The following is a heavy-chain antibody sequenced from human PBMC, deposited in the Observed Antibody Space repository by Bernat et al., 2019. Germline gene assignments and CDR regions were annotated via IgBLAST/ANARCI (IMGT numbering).Heavy chain of an antibody. CDR2: IKSKTDGGTT. D-gene: IGHD3-10*01. V-gene: IGHV3-15*07. J-gene: IGHJ4*02. CDR3: SSVEKWELLWFGELLGVDY. Sequence: EVQLVESGGGLVKPGGSLRLSCAASGFTFSNAWMNWVRQAPGQGLEWVGRIKSKTDGGTTDSAAPVQGRFTISRDDSKNTLYLQMNSLKTEDTAVYYCSSVEKWELLWFGELLGVDYWGQGTLVTVSS. CDR1: GFTFSNAW.